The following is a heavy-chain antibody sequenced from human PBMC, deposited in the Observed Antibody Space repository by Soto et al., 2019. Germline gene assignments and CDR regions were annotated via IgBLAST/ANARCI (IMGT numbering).Heavy chain of an antibody. Sequence: QVQLVQSGAEVKKPGSSVKVSCEASGGTFSSYPINWVRQAPGQGLEWMGGIIPFFGTSNYAQKFQGRVTINADDSTSTAYMELRSLRSEYTAVYYCARVGHITNYGMAVWGQGTTVTVSS. J-gene: IGHJ6*02. V-gene: IGHV1-69*01. CDR3: ARVGHITNYGMAV. CDR2: IIPFFGTS. D-gene: IGHD1-26*01. CDR1: GGTFSSYP.